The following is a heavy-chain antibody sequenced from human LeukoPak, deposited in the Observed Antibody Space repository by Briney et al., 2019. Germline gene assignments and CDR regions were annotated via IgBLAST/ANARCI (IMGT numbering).Heavy chain of an antibody. CDR1: GDNFSSYV. D-gene: IGHD3-16*02. CDR2: IIPTLDVA. Sequence: SVKVSCKASGDNFSSYVITWVRQAPGQGLEWMGRIIPTLDVANFAQKFKGRVTITADKSTNTAHLELSSLRSEDTAVYYCTREGVYSPDPSSYHRHAFDIWGKGTVVIVSS. CDR3: TREGVYSPDPSSYHRHAFDI. J-gene: IGHJ3*02. V-gene: IGHV1-69*04.